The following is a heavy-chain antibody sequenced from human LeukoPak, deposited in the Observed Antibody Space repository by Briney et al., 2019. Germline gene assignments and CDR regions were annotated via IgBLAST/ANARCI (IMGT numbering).Heavy chain of an antibody. D-gene: IGHD4-17*01. CDR2: IYYSGNT. CDR3: ARHLPVTRAFDI. CDR1: GGSLNDYY. V-gene: IGHV4-59*08. Sequence: SETLSLTCSIPGGSLNDYYWTCLRQPPGEGREWIGYIYYSGNTNYNPSLKSRVAISVDTSKNQFSLKLSSVTAADTAVYYCARHLPVTRAFDIWGQGTMVTVSS. J-gene: IGHJ3*02.